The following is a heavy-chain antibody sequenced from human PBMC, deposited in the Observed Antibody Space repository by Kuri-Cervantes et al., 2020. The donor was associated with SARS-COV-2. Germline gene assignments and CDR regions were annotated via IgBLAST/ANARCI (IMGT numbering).Heavy chain of an antibody. J-gene: IGHJ6*02. V-gene: IGHV1-46*01. CDR3: AREGRNIDYYYGMDV. CDR2: INPGGGST. Sequence: VKDTRKASGYTFTSYYMHWVRQAPGQGLEWMGIINPGGGSTSYAQKFQGRVTMTRDTSTSTVYMELSSLRAEDTAVYYCAREGRNIDYYYGMDVWGQGTTVTVSS. CDR1: GYTFTSYY. D-gene: IGHD1-14*01.